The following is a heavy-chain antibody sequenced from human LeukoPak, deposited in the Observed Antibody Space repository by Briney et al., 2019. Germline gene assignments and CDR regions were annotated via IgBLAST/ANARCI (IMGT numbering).Heavy chain of an antibody. J-gene: IGHJ4*02. V-gene: IGHV3-66*01. CDR2: IYSGGST. Sequence: GGSLRLSCAASGFTVSSNYMSWVRQAPGKGLEWVSVIYSGGSTYYADSVKGRFTISRDNSKNTLYLQMNSLKTEDTAVYYCTTDESETAMVNYYFDYWGQGTLVTVSS. D-gene: IGHD5-18*01. CDR1: GFTVSSNY. CDR3: TTDESETAMVNYYFDY.